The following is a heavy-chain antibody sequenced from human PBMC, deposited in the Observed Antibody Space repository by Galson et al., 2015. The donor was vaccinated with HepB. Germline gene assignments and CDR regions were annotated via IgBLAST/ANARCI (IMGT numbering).Heavy chain of an antibody. D-gene: IGHD3-10*01. CDR2: TYYRSKWYN. Sequence: CAISGDSVSSNRAAWNWIRQSPSRGLEWLGRTYYRSKWYNDYAVSVKSRITINPDTSKNQFSLQLNSVTPEDTAVYYCARHFSGDTRTVAWFGELFKRRSAFDIWGQGTMVTVSS. CDR3: ARHFSGDTRTVAWFGELFKRRSAFDI. J-gene: IGHJ3*02. CDR1: GDSVSSNRAA. V-gene: IGHV6-1*01.